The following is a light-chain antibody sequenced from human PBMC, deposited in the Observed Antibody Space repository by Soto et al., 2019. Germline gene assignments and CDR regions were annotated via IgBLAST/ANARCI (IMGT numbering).Light chain of an antibody. CDR1: SSNIGAGYD. CDR2: GNN. V-gene: IGLV1-40*01. Sequence: QAVVTQPPSVSGAPGQRVTISCTGSSSNIGAGYDVHWYQQLPGTAPKLLIYGNNNRPSGVPDRFSGSKSGTSASLAITGLQAEDEADYYCQSYDSSLSPWVFGGGTQLTVL. CDR3: QSYDSSLSPWV. J-gene: IGLJ3*02.